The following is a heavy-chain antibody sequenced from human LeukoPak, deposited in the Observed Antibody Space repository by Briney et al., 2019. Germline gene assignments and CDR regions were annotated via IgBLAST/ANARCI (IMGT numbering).Heavy chain of an antibody. V-gene: IGHV3-7*01. CDR2: IKPDGTVE. CDR1: EFPLSRYW. Sequence: PGGSLSLSCALPEFPLSRYWMNWLRQAPGKGLEWVANIKPDGTVESYVDPVKGRFTISRDYAKNSVYLEMNSRRIEDTAVYYCIPSGGGRGVPVTVSS. D-gene: IGHD2-2*02. J-gene: IGHJ4*02. CDR3: IPSG.